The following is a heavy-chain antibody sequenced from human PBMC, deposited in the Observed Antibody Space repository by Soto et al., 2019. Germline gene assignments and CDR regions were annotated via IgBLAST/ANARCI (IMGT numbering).Heavy chain of an antibody. J-gene: IGHJ4*02. CDR1: GYTFTSYA. D-gene: IGHD3-22*01. V-gene: IGHV1-18*01. CDR2: ISAYNGNT. Sequence: ASVKVSCKASGYTFTSYAMHWVRQAPGQGLEWMGWISAYNGNTNYAQKLQGRVTMTTDTSTSTAYMELRSLRSDDTAVYYCARGGTYYYDSSGYYWIWGQGTLVTVSS. CDR3: ARGGTYYYDSSGYYWI.